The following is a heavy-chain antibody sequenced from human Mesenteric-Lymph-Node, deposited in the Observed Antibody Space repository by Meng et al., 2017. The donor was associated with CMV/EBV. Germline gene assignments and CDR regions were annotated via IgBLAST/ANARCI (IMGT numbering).Heavy chain of an antibody. CDR3: VVPRFGP. Sequence: GESLKISCAASGFTFSTYWMTWVRQAPGKGLEWVANIKEDGSEKFYVDSVKGRFTISRDNAKNSLFLQMNSLRAEDTAVYYCVVPRFGPWGQGTLVTVSS. J-gene: IGHJ5*02. CDR1: GFTFSTYW. V-gene: IGHV3-7*01. CDR2: IKEDGSEK. D-gene: IGHD2-2*01.